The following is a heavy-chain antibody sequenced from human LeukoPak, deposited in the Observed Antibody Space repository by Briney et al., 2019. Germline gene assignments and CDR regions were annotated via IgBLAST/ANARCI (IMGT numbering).Heavy chain of an antibody. Sequence: PGGPLRLSCAASGFTFSSYAMSWVRQAPGKGLEWVSTISGSGDSTYYADSVKGRFTISRDNSKNTLYLQMNSLRADDTAVYYCAKGRSGVVVAALNYWGQGTPVTVSS. D-gene: IGHD2-15*01. CDR2: ISGSGDST. V-gene: IGHV3-23*01. J-gene: IGHJ4*02. CDR1: GFTFSSYA. CDR3: AKGRSGVVVAALNY.